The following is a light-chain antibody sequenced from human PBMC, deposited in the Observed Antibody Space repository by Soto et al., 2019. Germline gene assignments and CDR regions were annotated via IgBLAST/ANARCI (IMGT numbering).Light chain of an antibody. Sequence: EIILTQSPDTLSLSPGERGTLSCRASQTVSSNYFAWCQQRPGQAPRIHIFGASTRAAGIPDRFSGSGSGTEFTLTITRLEPEDSAVYFCQQYTGPPTTFGQGTRLEI. J-gene: IGKJ5*01. CDR3: QQYTGPPTT. CDR2: GAS. V-gene: IGKV3-20*01. CDR1: QTVSSNY.